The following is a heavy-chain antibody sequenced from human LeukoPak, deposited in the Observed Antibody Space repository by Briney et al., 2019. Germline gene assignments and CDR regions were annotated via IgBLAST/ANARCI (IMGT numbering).Heavy chain of an antibody. CDR1: GGTFSSSA. D-gene: IGHD3-3*01. Sequence: GSSVKVSCKASGGTFSSSAISWVRQAPGQGLEWMGRIIPIFGTANYAQKFQGRVTITADESTSTAYMELSSLRSEDTAVYYCARAAAIFGVPNWGAFDIWGLGTMVTVSS. V-gene: IGHV1-69*15. CDR3: ARAAAIFGVPNWGAFDI. J-gene: IGHJ3*02. CDR2: IIPIFGTA.